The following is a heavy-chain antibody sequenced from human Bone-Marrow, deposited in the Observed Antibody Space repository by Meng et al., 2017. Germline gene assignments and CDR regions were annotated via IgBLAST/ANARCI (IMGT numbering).Heavy chain of an antibody. CDR1: GYTVPGYW. D-gene: IGHD6-13*01. Sequence: GACGAAPCNASGYTVPGYWLTLVRRAPGLGFEWMVQINPRGGDTLYAQRFQGRVTMTGDTSISTAYMELSGLRSDSTAMYYCARDEDITAAGKLFGDYWGQGTLVTVSS. CDR3: ARDEDITAAGKLFGDY. V-gene: IGHV1-2*06. J-gene: IGHJ4*02. CDR2: INPRGGDT.